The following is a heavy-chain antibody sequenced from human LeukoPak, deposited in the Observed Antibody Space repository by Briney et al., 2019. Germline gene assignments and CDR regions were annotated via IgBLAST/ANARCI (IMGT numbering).Heavy chain of an antibody. CDR2: IRYDGSNK. J-gene: IGHJ4*02. CDR3: ANDGYGDYVIDY. CDR1: GFTFSSYG. V-gene: IGHV3-30*02. Sequence: GGSLKLPCAASGFTFSSYGMHWVRQAPGKGLEWVAFIRYDGSNKYYADSVKGRFTISRDNSKNTLYLQMNSLRAEDTAVYYCANDGYGDYVIDYWGQGTLVTVSS. D-gene: IGHD4-17*01.